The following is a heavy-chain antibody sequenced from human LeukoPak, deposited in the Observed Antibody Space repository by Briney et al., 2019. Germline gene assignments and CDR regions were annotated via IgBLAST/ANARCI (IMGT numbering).Heavy chain of an antibody. D-gene: IGHD1-1*01. V-gene: IGHV4-39*01. CDR1: GGSISSSSYY. CDR2: IYYSGST. J-gene: IGHJ4*02. Sequence: SETLSPTCTVSGGSISSSSYYWGWIRQPPGKGLEWIGSIYYSGSTYYNPSLKSRVTISVDTSKNQFSLKLSSVTAADTAVYYCARQKRQGPEGPTGFDYWGQGTLVTVSS. CDR3: ARQKRQGPEGPTGFDY.